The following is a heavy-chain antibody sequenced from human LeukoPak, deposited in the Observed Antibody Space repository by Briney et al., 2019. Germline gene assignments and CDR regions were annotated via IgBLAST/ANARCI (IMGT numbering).Heavy chain of an antibody. CDR3: ARVASSSWYGAFDI. CDR2: INPNSGGT. CDR1: GYTFTGYY. Sequence: ASVKVSCKASGYTFTGYYMHWVRQAPGQGLEWMGWINPNSGGTNYAQKFQGRVTMTRDTSISTAYMELSRLRSDDTAVYYCARVASSSWYGAFDIWGQGTMVTVSS. J-gene: IGHJ3*02. V-gene: IGHV1-2*02. D-gene: IGHD6-13*01.